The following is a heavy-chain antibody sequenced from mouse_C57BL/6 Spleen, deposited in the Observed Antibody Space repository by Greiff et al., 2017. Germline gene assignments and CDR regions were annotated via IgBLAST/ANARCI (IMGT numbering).Heavy chain of an antibody. CDR3: GRSGGYAGFAY. CDR2: IDPEDGDT. D-gene: IGHD2-2*01. V-gene: IGHV14-2*01. CDR1: GFNIKDYY. Sequence: EVQLQQSGAELVKPGASVKLSCTASGFNIKDYYMHWVKQRTEQGLEWIGRIDPEDGDTKYAPKFQGKATITADTSSNTAYLQVSSLTSEDTAVDYGGRSGGYAGFAYWGQGTLGTVSA. J-gene: IGHJ3*01.